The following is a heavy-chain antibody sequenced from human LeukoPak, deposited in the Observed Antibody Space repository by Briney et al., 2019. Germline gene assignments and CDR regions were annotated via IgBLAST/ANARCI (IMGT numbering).Heavy chain of an antibody. CDR1: GYTFTTYN. Sequence: ASVKVSCKASGYTFTTYNINWVRQAPGQGLEWMGWISGYNGNTNYAQKLQGRVTMTTDTSTSTAYMELRSLKPDDTAVYYCASLKNYYDSSGYLVTDAFDIWGQGIMVTVSS. CDR3: ASLKNYYDSSGYLVTDAFDI. J-gene: IGHJ3*02. D-gene: IGHD3-22*01. V-gene: IGHV1-18*01. CDR2: ISGYNGNT.